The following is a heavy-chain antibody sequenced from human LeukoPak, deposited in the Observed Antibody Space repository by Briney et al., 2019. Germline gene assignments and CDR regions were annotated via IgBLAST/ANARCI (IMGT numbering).Heavy chain of an antibody. CDR3: ARQAAMGPEFDY. J-gene: IGHJ4*02. Sequence: PSETLSLTCTVSGGSISSSSYYWGWIRQPPGKGLEWIGSIYYSGSTYYNPSLKSRVTISVDTSKNQFSLKLSFVTAADTAVYYCARQAAMGPEFDYWGQGTLVTVSS. D-gene: IGHD5-18*01. CDR2: IYYSGST. V-gene: IGHV4-39*01. CDR1: GGSISSSSYY.